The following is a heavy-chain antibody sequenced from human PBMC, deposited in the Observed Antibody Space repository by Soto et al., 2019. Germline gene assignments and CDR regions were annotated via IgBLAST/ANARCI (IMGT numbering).Heavy chain of an antibody. CDR1: GFTRSTYA. CDR3: AKDAVYNDGLWLMDS. Sequence: GGSLRLSGAASGFTRSTYAMTWVRQAPGKGLECVSGVVGSGGEIYYAASVKGRFTISKDNSKNTLYLQMNSLRDEDTAVYYCAKDAVYNDGLWLMDSWGQGTLVTVSS. D-gene: IGHD2-21*01. CDR2: VVGSGGEI. V-gene: IGHV3-23*01. J-gene: IGHJ5*02.